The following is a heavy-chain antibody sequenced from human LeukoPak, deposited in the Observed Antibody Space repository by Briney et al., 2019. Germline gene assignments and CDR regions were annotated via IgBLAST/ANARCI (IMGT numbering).Heavy chain of an antibody. J-gene: IGHJ4*02. CDR1: GFTFSNYG. V-gene: IGHV3-33*01. CDR3: ARDASMVWGVILQEYY. CDR2: IWEDGSNK. D-gene: IGHD3-10*01. Sequence: GGSLRLSCAVSGFTFSNYGMHSVRQAPGKGLELEAVIWEDGSNKSYADSVKGRFTISRDNSKNTLYLQMNSLRAEDTAVYYCARDASMVWGVILQEYYWGQGTLVTVSS.